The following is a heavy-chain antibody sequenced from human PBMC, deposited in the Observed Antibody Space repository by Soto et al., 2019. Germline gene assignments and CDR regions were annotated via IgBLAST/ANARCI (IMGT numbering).Heavy chain of an antibody. J-gene: IGHJ5*02. CDR1: GGTFSSYA. Sequence: QVQLVQSGAAVKKPGSSVKVSCKASGGTFSSYAISWVRQAPGQGLEWMGGIIPIFGTANYAQKFQGRVTITADESTSTAYVELSSLRSEDTAVYYCAREPLGVGATPQPGWCDPWGQGTLVTVSS. D-gene: IGHD1-26*01. CDR3: AREPLGVGATPQPGWCDP. V-gene: IGHV1-69*12. CDR2: IIPIFGTA.